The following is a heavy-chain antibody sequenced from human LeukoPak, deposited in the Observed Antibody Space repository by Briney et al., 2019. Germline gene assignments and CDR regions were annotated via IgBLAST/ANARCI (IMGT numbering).Heavy chain of an antibody. V-gene: IGHV3-23*01. CDR2: ISGSGGNT. CDR1: GFTFSNYA. CDR3: AKDYVSGDGYWDFDY. J-gene: IGHJ4*02. Sequence: GGSLRLSCEASGFTFSNYAVSWVRQAPGNPGKGLEWVSAISGSGGNTYYADSVKGRFTISRDNSKNTVDLQMNSLRVEDTAVYYCAKDYVSGDGYWDFDYWGQGTLVTVSS. D-gene: IGHD5-24*01.